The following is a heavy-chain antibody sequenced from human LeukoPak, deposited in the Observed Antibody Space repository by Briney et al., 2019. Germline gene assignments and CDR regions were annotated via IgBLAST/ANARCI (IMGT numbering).Heavy chain of an antibody. J-gene: IGHJ4*02. CDR2: ISSSGTTI. CDR1: GFTFTDYY. V-gene: IGHV3-11*01. CDR3: AREVRLGFTDS. D-gene: IGHD3-3*01. Sequence: GGSLRLSCAASGFTFTDYYMSWIRQAPGKGLEWVSYISSSGTTIQYADSVKGRFTISRDNAKNSLYLQMNSLRAEDTAVYYCAREVRLGFTDSWGQGTLVIVSS.